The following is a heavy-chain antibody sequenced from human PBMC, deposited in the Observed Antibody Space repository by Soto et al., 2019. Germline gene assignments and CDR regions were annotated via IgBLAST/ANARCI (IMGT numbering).Heavy chain of an antibody. J-gene: IGHJ3*02. CDR3: ARPGYCSSTSCYDDAFDI. D-gene: IGHD2-2*01. Sequence: QVQLQESGPGLVKPSQTLSLTCTVSGGSISSGGYYWSWIRQHPGKGLEWIGYIYYSGSTYYNPFLKSRVTISVDTSKNQFSLKLSSVTAAVTAVYYCARPGYCSSTSCYDDAFDIWGQGTMVTVSS. CDR1: GGSISSGGYY. V-gene: IGHV4-31*03. CDR2: IYYSGST.